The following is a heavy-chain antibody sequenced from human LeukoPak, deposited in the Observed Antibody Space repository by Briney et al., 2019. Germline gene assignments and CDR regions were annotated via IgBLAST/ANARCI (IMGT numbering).Heavy chain of an antibody. CDR3: ARMQGFYKRDTFDI. D-gene: IGHD1-1*01. V-gene: IGHV5-51*01. CDR1: GYIFTSYW. CDR2: IYPSDSDT. J-gene: IGHJ3*02. Sequence: GESLKISCKASGYIFTSYWIGWVRQMPGKGLEWMGIIYPSDSDTRDSPSFLGQVTISADKSITTAYLQWSSLKASDTAMYYCARMQGFYKRDTFDIWGQGTLVTVSS.